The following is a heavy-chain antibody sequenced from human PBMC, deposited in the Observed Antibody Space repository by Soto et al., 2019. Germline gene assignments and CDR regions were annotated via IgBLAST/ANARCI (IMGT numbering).Heavy chain of an antibody. Sequence: GGSLRLSCAASGFTFSTYSMNWVRQAPGKGLEWVAVISYDGSNKYYADSVKGRFTISRDNSKNTLYLQMNSLRAEDTAVYYCAKDLYCSGGSCYSPDHNYYYYYGMDVWGQGTTVTVSS. V-gene: IGHV3-30*18. J-gene: IGHJ6*02. CDR3: AKDLYCSGGSCYSPDHNYYYYYGMDV. CDR1: GFTFSTYS. CDR2: ISYDGSNK. D-gene: IGHD2-15*01.